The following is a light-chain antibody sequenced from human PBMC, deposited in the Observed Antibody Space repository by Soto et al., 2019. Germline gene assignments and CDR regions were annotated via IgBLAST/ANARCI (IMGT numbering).Light chain of an antibody. J-gene: IGKJ1*01. Sequence: EILMTQSPATLSVSPGERATLSCRASQSVSSNLAWYQQKPGQAPRLLIYGVSTRATGIPARFSGSGSGTEFTLTISSLQSEDFAVYYCQQYNNWPRGTFGQGTKVDIK. CDR2: GVS. V-gene: IGKV3-15*01. CDR1: QSVSSN. CDR3: QQYNNWPRGT.